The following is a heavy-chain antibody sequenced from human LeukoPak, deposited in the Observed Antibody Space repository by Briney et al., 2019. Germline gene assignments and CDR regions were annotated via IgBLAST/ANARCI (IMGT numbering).Heavy chain of an antibody. D-gene: IGHD6-19*01. J-gene: IGHJ4*02. CDR1: GGTFSSYA. V-gene: IGHV1-69*05. Sequence: SVKVSCKASGGTFSSYAISWVRQAPGPGLEWMGGIIPIFGTANYAQKFQGRVTITTDESTSTAYMELSSLRSEDTAVYYCARDSLAVAGTFDGWEQGRLVTVSS. CDR3: ARDSLAVAGTFDG. CDR2: IIPIFGTA.